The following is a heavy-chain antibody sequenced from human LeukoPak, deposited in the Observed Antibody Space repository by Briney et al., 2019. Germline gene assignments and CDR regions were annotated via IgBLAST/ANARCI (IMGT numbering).Heavy chain of an antibody. D-gene: IGHD6-19*01. CDR1: GDSVSSKNGA. V-gene: IGHV6-1*01. CDR2: TYYRSKWYN. CDR3: ARDFGTTGWHTFDY. Sequence: SPTLSLICVVSGDSVSSKNGAWTWLRQSPSRGLEWLGRTYYRSKWYNDYAESMEGRMTISQDTSKNQYSLHLNSVTPDDTAVYYCARDFGTTGWHTFDYWGQGTLVTVSS. J-gene: IGHJ4*02.